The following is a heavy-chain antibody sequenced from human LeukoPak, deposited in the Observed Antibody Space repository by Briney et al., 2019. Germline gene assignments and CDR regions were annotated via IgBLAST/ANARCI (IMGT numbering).Heavy chain of an antibody. CDR1: GGSFSDYY. J-gene: IGHJ4*02. D-gene: IGHD3-10*01. CDR3: VRGFLAHFYGSSSHDY. Sequence: PSETLSPTCAVYGGSFSDYYWAWIRQPPGKGLEWIGEINHNGGINYNPSLKSRVTLSLDTSMNHVSLRLTSVTAADTGVYYCVRGFLAHFYGSSSHDYWGQGTLVSVSS. CDR2: INHNGGI. V-gene: IGHV4-34*01.